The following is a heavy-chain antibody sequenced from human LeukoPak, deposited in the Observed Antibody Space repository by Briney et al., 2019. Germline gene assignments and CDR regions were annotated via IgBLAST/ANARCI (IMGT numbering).Heavy chain of an antibody. D-gene: IGHD6-6*01. Sequence: GRTLRLSCEASEFTFSSYSMNWGRPAPGKGLEWVSSISSSSSYIYYADSVKGRFTISRDNAKNSLYLQMNSLRAEDTAVYYCASTSSSSFGFDYWGQGTLVTVSS. CDR1: EFTFSSYS. CDR2: ISSSSSYI. J-gene: IGHJ4*02. V-gene: IGHV3-21*01. CDR3: ASTSSSSFGFDY.